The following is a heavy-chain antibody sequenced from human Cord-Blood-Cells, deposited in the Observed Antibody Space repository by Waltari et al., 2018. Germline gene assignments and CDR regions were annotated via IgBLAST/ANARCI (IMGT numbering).Heavy chain of an antibody. CDR2: ISGSGCST. Sequence: EVQLLESGGGLVQPGGSLRLSCAASGFTFSSYAMSWVRQAPGKGLEWVSAISGSGCSTYYADSVKGRFTISRDNSKNTLYLQMNSLRAEDTAVYYCAKGTGVDFWSGPYFDYWGQGTLVTVSS. V-gene: IGHV3-23*01. D-gene: IGHD3-3*01. CDR1: GFTFSSYA. J-gene: IGHJ4*02. CDR3: AKGTGVDFWSGPYFDY.